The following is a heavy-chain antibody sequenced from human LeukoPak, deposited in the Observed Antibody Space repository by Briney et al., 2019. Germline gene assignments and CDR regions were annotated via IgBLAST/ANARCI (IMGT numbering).Heavy chain of an antibody. CDR1: GYTFTGYH. Sequence: VASVKVSCQASGYTFTGYHMHWVRQAPGQGLEWMGWINPNSGGTNYAQKFQGRVTMTRDTSISTAYMELSRLRSDDTAVYYCARTYGSGSYPTPFDYWGQGTLVTVSS. J-gene: IGHJ4*02. V-gene: IGHV1-2*02. CDR3: ARTYGSGSYPTPFDY. D-gene: IGHD3-10*01. CDR2: INPNSGGT.